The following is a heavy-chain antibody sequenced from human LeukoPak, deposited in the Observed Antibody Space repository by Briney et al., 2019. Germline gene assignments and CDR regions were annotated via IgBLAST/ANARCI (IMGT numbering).Heavy chain of an antibody. CDR3: ARVHTQSRDWYYYYYMDV. Sequence: PGGSLRLSCAASGFTFSTYAMHWVRQAPGKGLEWVAVISYDGSNKYYADSVKGRFTISRDNSKNTLYLQMNSLRAEDTAVYYCARVHTQSRDWYYYYYMDVWGKGTTVTVSS. CDR1: GFTFSTYA. D-gene: IGHD3/OR15-3a*01. V-gene: IGHV3-30*04. CDR2: ISYDGSNK. J-gene: IGHJ6*03.